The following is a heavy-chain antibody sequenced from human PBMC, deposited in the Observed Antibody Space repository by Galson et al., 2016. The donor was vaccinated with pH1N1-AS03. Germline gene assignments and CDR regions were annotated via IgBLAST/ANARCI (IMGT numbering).Heavy chain of an antibody. J-gene: IGHJ4*02. CDR2: INAGNGDT. Sequence: SVKVSCKASGYTFTSYAMHWVRQAPGQGLEWMGWINAGNGDTKYLQKFQGRVTITRDTSASMAYMGLSSLRSEDTAVYYCARSDYGDYVDYWGQGTPVTVSS. V-gene: IGHV1-3*01. CDR1: GYTFTSYA. D-gene: IGHD4-17*01. CDR3: ARSDYGDYVDY.